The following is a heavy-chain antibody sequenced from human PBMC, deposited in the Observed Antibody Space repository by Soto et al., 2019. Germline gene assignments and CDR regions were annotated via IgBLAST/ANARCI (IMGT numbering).Heavy chain of an antibody. CDR2: IYNGGRT. CDR1: GDSISSDGYH. V-gene: IGHV4-30-4*01. D-gene: IGHD2-8*01. CDR3: ARAPVGMDSINFFDH. J-gene: IGHJ4*02. Sequence: PSETLSLTCTVSGDSISSDGYHWSWIRQSPGKGLEWIGYIYNGGRTFYRPSLESRINMSLDATKNSYSLRLTSVTAADTAVYYCARAPVGMDSINFFDHWGQGILVIVSS.